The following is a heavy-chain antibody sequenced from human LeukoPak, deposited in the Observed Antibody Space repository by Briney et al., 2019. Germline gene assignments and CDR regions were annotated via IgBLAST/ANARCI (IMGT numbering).Heavy chain of an antibody. D-gene: IGHD1-26*01. CDR1: GFTFSSYG. Sequence: AGGSLRLSCAASGFTFSSYGMQWVRQAPGKGPEWVAFIRYDGSTKYYVDSVKGRFTISRDNSKNTLYLQMNSLRPEDTAVYFCAKETSGTTTPHFDHWRQGTLVTVSS. CDR3: AKETSGTTTPHFDH. J-gene: IGHJ4*02. V-gene: IGHV3-30*02. CDR2: IRYDGSTK.